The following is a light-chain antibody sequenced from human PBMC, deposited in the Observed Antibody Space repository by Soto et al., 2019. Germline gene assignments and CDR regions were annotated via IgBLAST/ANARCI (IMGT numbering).Light chain of an antibody. CDR2: DVS. CDR1: SSEVGGYKY. J-gene: IGLJ1*01. V-gene: IGLV2-14*03. CDR3: SSYSSSGTGV. Sequence: QSVLAQPASVSGSPGQSITISCTGTSSEVGGYKYVSWCQHHPGKAPKLMIYDVSNRPSGVSNRFSGSKSGNTASLTISGLQADDEADYYCSSYSSSGTGVFGTGTKVTVL.